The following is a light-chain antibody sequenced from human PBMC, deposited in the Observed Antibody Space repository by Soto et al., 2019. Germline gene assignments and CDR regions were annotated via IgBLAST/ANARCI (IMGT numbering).Light chain of an antibody. V-gene: IGLV2-14*03. Sequence: QSALTQPASVSGSPGQSITIPCTGTSNDIGGYNYVSWYQQFPGKAPKLIIYDVTNRPSGVSFRFSGSKSGNTASLTISGLQAEDGAGYHCSSYSSTSTRRLFVAGTKVTVL. CDR1: SNDIGGYNY. CDR3: SSYSSTSTRRL. J-gene: IGLJ1*01. CDR2: DVT.